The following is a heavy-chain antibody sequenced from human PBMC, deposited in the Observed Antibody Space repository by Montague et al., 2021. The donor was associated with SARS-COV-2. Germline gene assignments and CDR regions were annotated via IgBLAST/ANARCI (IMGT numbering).Heavy chain of an antibody. CDR3: ARDGDSSYYDSLTGFYQYFEY. D-gene: IGHD3-9*01. CDR1: GFTFSNYE. V-gene: IGHV3-48*03. Sequence: SLRLSCAASGFTFSNYEMHWVRQAPVKGLEWLSYISTSGSLIYHSYSLNVLSTISRDNAKNALYLQLDSLPAADTAVYYCARDGDSSYYDSLTGFYQYFEYWGQGTLVTVSS. CDR2: ISTSGSLI. J-gene: IGHJ4*02.